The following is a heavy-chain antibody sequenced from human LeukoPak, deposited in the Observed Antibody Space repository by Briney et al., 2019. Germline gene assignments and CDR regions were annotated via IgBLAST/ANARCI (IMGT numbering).Heavy chain of an antibody. CDR3: ARLAWGRLDY. CDR2: IYYSGST. V-gene: IGHV4-59*08. D-gene: IGHD7-27*01. CDR1: GDSISSYY. J-gene: IGHJ4*02. Sequence: SETLSLTCNVSGDSISSYYWGWIRQPPGKGLDWIGYIYYSGSTNYNPSLKSRVTISVDTSKNQFSLKLSSVTAADTAVYYCARLAWGRLDYWGQGTLVTVSS.